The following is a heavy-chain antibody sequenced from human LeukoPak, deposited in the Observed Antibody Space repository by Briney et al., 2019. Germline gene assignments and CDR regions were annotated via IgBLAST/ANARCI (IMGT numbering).Heavy chain of an antibody. Sequence: GGSLRLSCAASGFTFSSYSMNWVRQAPGKGLEWVSSISSSSSYIYYADSVKGRLTISRDNAKNSLYLQMNSLRAEDTAVYYCARANYYDSSGYYSAKEYYFDYWGQGTLVTVSS. CDR2: ISSSSSYI. J-gene: IGHJ4*02. D-gene: IGHD3-22*01. CDR1: GFTFSSYS. CDR3: ARANYYDSSGYYSAKEYYFDY. V-gene: IGHV3-21*01.